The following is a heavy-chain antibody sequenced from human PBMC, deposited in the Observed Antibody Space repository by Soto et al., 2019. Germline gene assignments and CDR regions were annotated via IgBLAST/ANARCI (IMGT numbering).Heavy chain of an antibody. CDR1: GFAFDDYY. Sequence: EGQLAQSGGGLVQPGGSLRLSCTASGFAFDDYYMDWVRQVPGKGLEWIGRTRDKPNNYAAEYVASVKGRFTISRDASKDSMYLQMNTVKTEDTAVYYCARDTGGSYDYWGQGALVIVSS. D-gene: IGHD1-26*01. J-gene: IGHJ4*02. CDR3: ARDTGGSYDY. V-gene: IGHV3-72*01. CDR2: TRDKPNNYAA.